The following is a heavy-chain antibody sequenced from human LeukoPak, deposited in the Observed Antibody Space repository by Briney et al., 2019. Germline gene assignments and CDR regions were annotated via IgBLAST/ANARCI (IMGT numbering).Heavy chain of an antibody. Sequence: GGSLRLSCAASGFTFSSYAMSWVRQAPGKGLKWVSAISGSAGSTNYADSVKGRFTISRDNSKNTVYLQMNSLGAEDTAVYYCARHSSGWYGDGFDIWGQGSMVTVSS. J-gene: IGHJ3*02. CDR3: ARHSSGWYGDGFDI. D-gene: IGHD6-19*01. CDR2: ISGSAGST. V-gene: IGHV3-23*01. CDR1: GFTFSSYA.